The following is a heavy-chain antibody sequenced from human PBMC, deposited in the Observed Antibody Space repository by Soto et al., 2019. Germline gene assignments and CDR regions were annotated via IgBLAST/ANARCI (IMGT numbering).Heavy chain of an antibody. J-gene: IGHJ4*02. CDR1: GGSISSSSYY. V-gene: IGHV4-39*01. Sequence: PSETLSLTCTVSGGSISSSSYYWGWIRQPPGKGLEWIGSIYYSGSTYYNPSLKSRVTISVDTSKNQFSLKLSSVTAADTAVYYCARQGLLWFGNDFDYWGQGTLVTVSS. D-gene: IGHD3-10*01. CDR3: ARQGLLWFGNDFDY. CDR2: IYYSGST.